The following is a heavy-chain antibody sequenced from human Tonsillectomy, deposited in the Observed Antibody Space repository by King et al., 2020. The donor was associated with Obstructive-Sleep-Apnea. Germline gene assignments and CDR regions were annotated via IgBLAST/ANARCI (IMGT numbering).Heavy chain of an antibody. V-gene: IGHV3-23*01. CDR1: GFTLSNYA. J-gene: IGHJ4*02. Sequence: ESGGGMVQPGGSLRLSCLASGFTLSNYAISLFRQAPGMGLEWVSAINALGNTFYSASVSGRLSMSRDNSNITVNLQVNSLRAEDTALYYCAKEGGGSGIYWVDSWGQGTLVTVSS. CDR2: INALGNT. D-gene: IGHD3-10*01. CDR3: AKEGGGSGIYWVDS.